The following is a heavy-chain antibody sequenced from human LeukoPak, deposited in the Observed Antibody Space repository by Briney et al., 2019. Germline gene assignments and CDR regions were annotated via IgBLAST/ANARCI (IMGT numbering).Heavy chain of an antibody. J-gene: IGHJ4*02. Sequence: PSETLSLTCTVSAGSITASHWSWVRQPPGKGLEWIGFIYYSGTSNHDPSLKSRVTMSIDTSKNQFSLKLFSVTAADTAVYYCARQYDVLTGHYFDYWGQGILVTVSS. CDR2: IYYSGTS. D-gene: IGHD3/OR15-3a*01. CDR3: ARQYDVLTGHYFDY. CDR1: AGSITASH. V-gene: IGHV4-59*08.